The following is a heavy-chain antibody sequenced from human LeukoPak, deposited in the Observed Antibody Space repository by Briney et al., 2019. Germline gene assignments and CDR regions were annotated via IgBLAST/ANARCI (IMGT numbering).Heavy chain of an antibody. CDR1: GFTFSSYG. D-gene: IGHD5-12*01. J-gene: IGHJ4*02. CDR3: ARAVSGGYGYDY. V-gene: IGHV3-13*04. CDR2: IGIAGDT. Sequence: GGSLRLSCAASGFTFSSYGMHWVRQATGKGLEWVSGIGIAGDTYHTGSVKGRFIISRENAKNSLYLQMNSLRDGDTAVYYCARAVSGGYGYDYWGQGTLVTVSS.